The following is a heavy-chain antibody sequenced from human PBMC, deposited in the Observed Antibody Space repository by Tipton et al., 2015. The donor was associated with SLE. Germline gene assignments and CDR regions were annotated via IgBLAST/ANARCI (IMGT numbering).Heavy chain of an antibody. J-gene: IGHJ4*02. Sequence: TLSLTCTVSADSMTSHYWSWIRQSPGKGLEWIGYISYSGSTNYSPSLKSRVTISLDTSKTQFSLKLRSVTAADTAIYYCARGGYSSGWYGDYFVYCGQGTLVTVSS. D-gene: IGHD6-19*01. CDR1: ADSMTSHY. CDR3: ARGGYSSGWYGDYFVY. V-gene: IGHV4-59*11. CDR2: ISYSGST.